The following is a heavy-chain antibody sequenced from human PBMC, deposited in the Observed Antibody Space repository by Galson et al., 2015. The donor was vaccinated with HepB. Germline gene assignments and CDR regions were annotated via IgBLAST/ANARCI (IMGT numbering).Heavy chain of an antibody. J-gene: IGHJ4*02. CDR2: IYPADSDA. CDR1: GYSFTSYW. CDR3: ARQGLFSTTGYDY. Sequence: QSGAEVKKPGESLKISCKGSGYSFTSYWIGWVRQMPGKGLEWMGIIYPADSDARYSPSFQGQVTISADRSISTAYLQWSSLKASDTAMYFCARQGLFSTTGYDYWGQGTPVTVSP. V-gene: IGHV5-51*01. D-gene: IGHD2-2*01.